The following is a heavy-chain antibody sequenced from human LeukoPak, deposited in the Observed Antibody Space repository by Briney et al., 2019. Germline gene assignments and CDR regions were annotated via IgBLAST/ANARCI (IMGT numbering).Heavy chain of an antibody. Sequence: ASVKVSCKASGYTFSGYYMHWVRQAPGQGLEWMGWINPNSGGTNYAQKFQGRVTMTRDTSISTAYMELSRLRSDDTAVYYCARSAAGLGWDWYFDLWGPGAPVTVSS. V-gene: IGHV1-2*02. CDR2: INPNSGGT. J-gene: IGHJ2*01. CDR1: GYTFSGYY. CDR3: ARSAAGLGWDWYFDL. D-gene: IGHD3-16*01.